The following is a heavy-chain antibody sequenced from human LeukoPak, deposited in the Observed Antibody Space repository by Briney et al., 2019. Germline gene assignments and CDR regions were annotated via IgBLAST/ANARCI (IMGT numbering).Heavy chain of an antibody. CDR3: AKWGTGIPFDY. V-gene: IGHV3-23*01. CDR1: GFSVSSNA. Sequence: GGSLRLSCAASGFSVSSNAMSWVRQAPGKAPDWVSGMSAAGGSTYYADSVKGRFTISRDNSKNTLYLQTNSLRAEDTAVYYCAKWGTGIPFDYWGQGTLVTVS. D-gene: IGHD3-16*01. J-gene: IGHJ4*02. CDR2: MSAAGGST.